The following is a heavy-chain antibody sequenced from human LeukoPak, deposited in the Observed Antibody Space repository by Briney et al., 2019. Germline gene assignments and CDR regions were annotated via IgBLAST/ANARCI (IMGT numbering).Heavy chain of an antibody. CDR2: IYYSGNT. CDR3: ARDLSPHGFDP. Sequence: SETLSLTCTVSGGSISSGDYYWSWIRQPPGKGLEWIGYIYYSGNTYYNPSLKSRVTISLDTSNNQFSLKLSPVTAADTAVYYCARDLSPHGFDPWGQGILVTVSS. J-gene: IGHJ5*02. CDR1: GGSISSGDYY. V-gene: IGHV4-30-4*01.